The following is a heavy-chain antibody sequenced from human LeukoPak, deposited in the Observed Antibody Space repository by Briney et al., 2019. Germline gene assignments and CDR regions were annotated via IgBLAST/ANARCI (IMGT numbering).Heavy chain of an antibody. CDR1: GFTFSSYA. V-gene: IGHV3-30-3*01. Sequence: GGSLRLSCAASGFTFSSYAMHWVRQAPGKGLEWVAVISYDGSNKYYADSVKGRFTISRDNSKNTLYLQMNSLRAEDTAVYYCARYCSGGSCYGMDVWGQGTTVTVSS. J-gene: IGHJ6*02. D-gene: IGHD2-15*01. CDR3: ARYCSGGSCYGMDV. CDR2: ISYDGSNK.